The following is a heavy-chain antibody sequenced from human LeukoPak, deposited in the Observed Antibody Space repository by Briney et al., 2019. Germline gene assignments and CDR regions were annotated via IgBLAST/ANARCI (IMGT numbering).Heavy chain of an antibody. CDR3: ARLPGYSTSRERYFDL. CDR2: INSDGSST. CDR1: GFTFSSYW. Sequence: GGSLRLSCAASGFTFSSYWMHWVRQAPGKGLVWVSRINSDGSSTTYADSVKGRFSISRDNAKNTLYLQMNSLRAEDTAVYYSARLPGYSTSRERYFDLWGRGTLVTVSS. V-gene: IGHV3-74*01. J-gene: IGHJ2*01. D-gene: IGHD6-13*01.